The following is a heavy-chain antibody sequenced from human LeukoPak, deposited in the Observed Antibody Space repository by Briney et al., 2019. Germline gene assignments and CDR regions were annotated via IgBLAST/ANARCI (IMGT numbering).Heavy chain of an antibody. CDR1: GYTFTGYY. Sequence: ASVKVSCKASGYTFTGYYMHWVRQAPGQGLEWMGWINPNSGGTNYAQKFQGRVTMTRDTSISTAYMELSRLRSDDTAVYYCARDLAVGEHPFDYWGQGTLVTVSS. J-gene: IGHJ4*02. V-gene: IGHV1-2*02. CDR3: ARDLAVGEHPFDY. D-gene: IGHD1/OR15-1a*01. CDR2: INPNSGGT.